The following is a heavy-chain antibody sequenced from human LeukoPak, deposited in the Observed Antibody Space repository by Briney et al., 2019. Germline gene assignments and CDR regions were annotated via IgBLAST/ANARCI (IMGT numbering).Heavy chain of an antibody. CDR1: GFTVSSNY. Sequence: SGGSLRLSCAASGFTVSSNYMSWVRQAPGKGLEWVSVIYSGGSTYYADSVEGRFTVSRDNSKNTLYLEMRSLRAEDTAVYYCARDLHPRLTGYFDYWGQGTLVTVSS. CDR2: IYSGGST. J-gene: IGHJ4*02. V-gene: IGHV3-53*01. D-gene: IGHD3-16*01. CDR3: ARDLHPRLTGYFDY.